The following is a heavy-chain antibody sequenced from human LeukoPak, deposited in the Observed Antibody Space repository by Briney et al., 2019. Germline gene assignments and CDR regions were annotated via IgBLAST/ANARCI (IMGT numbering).Heavy chain of an antibody. J-gene: IGHJ4*02. Sequence: SETLSLTCTVSGGSISSGDYYWSWLRQPPGKGLEWIGYIYYSGSTYYNPSLKSRVTISVDTSKNQFSLKLSSVTAADTAVYYCARAGGYCSSTSCLDYWGQGTLVTVSS. CDR2: IYYSGST. V-gene: IGHV4-30-4*08. D-gene: IGHD2-2*01. CDR3: ARAGGYCSSTSCLDY. CDR1: GGSISSGDYY.